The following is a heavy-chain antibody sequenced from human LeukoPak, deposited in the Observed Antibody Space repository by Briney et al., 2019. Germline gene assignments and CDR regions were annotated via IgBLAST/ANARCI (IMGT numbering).Heavy chain of an antibody. Sequence: PSETLSLTCAVYGGSFSGYYWTWVRQPPGKGLEWIGEINHKGATNYNPSLKSRVTISLDTSKNQFSLKLSSVTAADTAVYHCARGPHFYGSGSYEYSYYYYYYGMDVWGKGTAVTVSS. V-gene: IGHV4-34*01. CDR1: GGSFSGYY. D-gene: IGHD3-10*01. CDR2: INHKGAT. CDR3: ARGPHFYGSGSYEYSYYYYYYGMDV. J-gene: IGHJ6*04.